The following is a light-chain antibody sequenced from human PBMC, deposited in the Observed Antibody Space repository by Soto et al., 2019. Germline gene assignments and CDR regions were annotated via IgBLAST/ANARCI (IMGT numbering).Light chain of an antibody. V-gene: IGKV3-15*01. Sequence: EIVMTQSPASLSVSPGERVTLSCTTSQSVSRYLAWYQQIPGQAPRLLIHGASTGAIGVPDRFSGSGYGTEFTLTISTLQSEDSSVYYCHQYKNWPWTFGQGTKVEI. CDR1: QSVSRY. CDR2: GAS. J-gene: IGKJ1*01. CDR3: HQYKNWPWT.